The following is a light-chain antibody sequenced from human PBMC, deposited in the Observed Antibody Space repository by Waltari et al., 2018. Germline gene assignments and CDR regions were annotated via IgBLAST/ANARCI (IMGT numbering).Light chain of an antibody. CDR1: QSVSSN. V-gene: IGKV3-15*01. Sequence: EIVMTQSPATLSVSPGERATLSCRVSQSVSSNLAWCQQKPGQAPRLLIYGASTRATGIPARFSGSGSGTEFTLTISSLQSEDFAVYYCQHYYNWPYTFGQGTKLEIK. CDR2: GAS. CDR3: QHYYNWPYT. J-gene: IGKJ2*01.